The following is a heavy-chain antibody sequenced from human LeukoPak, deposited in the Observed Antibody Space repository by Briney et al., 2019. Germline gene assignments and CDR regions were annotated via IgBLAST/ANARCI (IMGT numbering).Heavy chain of an antibody. CDR2: INPNSGGT. D-gene: IGHD6-19*01. Sequence: GASVKVSCKASGHMFTGYYMHWVRQAPGQGLEWMGWINPNSGGTNYAQKFQGRVTMTRDTSISTAYMDLNRLRSDDTAVYYCARVVAVTGTPVYYMDVWGKGTTVTVSS. CDR3: ARVVAVTGTPVYYMDV. CDR1: GHMFTGYY. V-gene: IGHV1-2*02. J-gene: IGHJ6*03.